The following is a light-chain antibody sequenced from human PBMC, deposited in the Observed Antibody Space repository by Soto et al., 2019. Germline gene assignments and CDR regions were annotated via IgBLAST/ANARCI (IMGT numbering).Light chain of an antibody. CDR1: QSVSSN. CDR2: GAS. Sequence: EIVMTQSPATLSVSPGERATLSCRASQSVSSNLAWYQQKPGQAPRLLIYGASTRATGIPARFSGSGSGTEFTLTISCVQSEDFAVYYCQQYNNWPPGAFGQGTKVEIK. CDR3: QQYNNWPPGA. J-gene: IGKJ1*01. V-gene: IGKV3-15*01.